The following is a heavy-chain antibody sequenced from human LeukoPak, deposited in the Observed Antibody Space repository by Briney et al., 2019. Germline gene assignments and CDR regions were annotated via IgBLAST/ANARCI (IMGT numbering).Heavy chain of an antibody. J-gene: IGHJ4*02. Sequence: SETLSLTCTVSGASINNKYWSWIRQPPGKGLEWIGYIYYSGSTNYNPSLKSRVTMSVDTSMNQFSLKVSSLTAADTAVYYCARYSRHDDYILDYWGQGILVTVSS. CDR3: ARYSRHDDYILDY. V-gene: IGHV4-59*01. CDR2: IYYSGST. CDR1: GASINNKY. D-gene: IGHD4-17*01.